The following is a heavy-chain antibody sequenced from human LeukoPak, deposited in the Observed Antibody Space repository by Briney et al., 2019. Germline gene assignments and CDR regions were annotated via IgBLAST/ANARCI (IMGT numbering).Heavy chain of an antibody. V-gene: IGHV3-64*01. CDR2: ISSNGGST. CDR3: ARAGMATTEYYYYYMDV. J-gene: IGHJ6*03. D-gene: IGHD5-24*01. CDR1: GFTFSSYS. Sequence: PGGSLRLSCAASGFTFSSYSMHWVRQAPGKGLEYVSAISSNGGSTYYANSVKGRFTISRDNSKNTLYLQMGSLRAEDMAVYYCARAGMATTEYYYYYMDVWGKGTTVTISS.